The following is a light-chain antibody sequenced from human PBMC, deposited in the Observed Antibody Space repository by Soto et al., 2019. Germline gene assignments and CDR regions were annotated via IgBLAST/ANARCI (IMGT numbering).Light chain of an antibody. Sequence: EIVMTQSPATLSVSPGERATLSFRSSQSVSRNLAWYQQKPGQAPRLLIYDASNRATGIPARFSGSGSVTDFTFTISSLEPEDFALYYCQQRNNWPITFGQGTRLEIK. CDR2: DAS. V-gene: IGKV3-11*01. CDR1: QSVSRN. J-gene: IGKJ5*01. CDR3: QQRNNWPIT.